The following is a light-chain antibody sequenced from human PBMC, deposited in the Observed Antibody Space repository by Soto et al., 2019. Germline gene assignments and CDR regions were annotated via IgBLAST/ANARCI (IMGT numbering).Light chain of an antibody. Sequence: EIVLTQSPGTLSLSPGERATLSCRASQSVSSSYLAWYQQKPGQAPRPLIYGASSRAIGIPDRFSGSGSGTDFTLTISRLEPEDFVVYYCQQYGSSPWTFGQGTKVDIK. V-gene: IGKV3-20*01. CDR2: GAS. CDR3: QQYGSSPWT. CDR1: QSVSSSY. J-gene: IGKJ1*01.